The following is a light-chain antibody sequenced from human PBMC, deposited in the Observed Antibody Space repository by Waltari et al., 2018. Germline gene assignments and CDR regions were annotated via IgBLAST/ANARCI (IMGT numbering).Light chain of an antibody. CDR2: DVN. Sequence: QSDLTQPAPLSGSPGQSIPLPCTGTTSDIGAYNFVSSYQKHPGKAPNVMIYDVNNRPSGVSSRFSGSKSGNTASLTISGLQAEDEADYYCSSYTTGSTRYVFGSGTKVTVL. V-gene: IGLV2-14*03. CDR1: TSDIGAYNF. J-gene: IGLJ1*01. CDR3: SSYTTGSTRYV.